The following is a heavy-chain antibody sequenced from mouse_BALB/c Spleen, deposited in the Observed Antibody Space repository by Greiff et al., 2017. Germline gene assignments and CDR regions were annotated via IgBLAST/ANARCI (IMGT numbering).Heavy chain of an antibody. D-gene: IGHD2-14*01. J-gene: IGHJ4*01. Sequence: EVMLVESGGGLVQPGGSLKLSCAASGFTFSSYGMSWVRQTPDKRLELVATINSNGGSTYYPDSVKGRFTISRDNAKNTLYLQMSSLKSEDTAMYYCARDTYYRYDDAMDYWGQGTSVTVSS. CDR2: INSNGGST. CDR3: ARDTYYRYDDAMDY. V-gene: IGHV5-6-3*01. CDR1: GFTFSSYG.